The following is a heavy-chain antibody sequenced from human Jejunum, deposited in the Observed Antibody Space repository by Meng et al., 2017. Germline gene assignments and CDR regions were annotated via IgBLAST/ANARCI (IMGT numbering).Heavy chain of an antibody. CDR3: ATMRESSCRFPAYFDN. CDR2: LDPTSGKT. CDR1: GYPLSGGS. D-gene: IGHD6-19*01. V-gene: IGHV1-24*01. Sequence: HVRWYQAGVGENPPGPSRHWPCNGSGYPLSGGSMHWVRQAPGNGLEWMGGLDPTSGKTNYPQKFQGIVTLTEDTSTDTSFMQMTGLRAENTALYYWATMRESSCRFPAYFDNWGQGTLVTVSS. J-gene: IGHJ4*02.